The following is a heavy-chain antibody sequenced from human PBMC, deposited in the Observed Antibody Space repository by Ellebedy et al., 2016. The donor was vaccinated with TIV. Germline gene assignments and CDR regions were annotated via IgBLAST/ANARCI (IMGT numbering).Heavy chain of an antibody. Sequence: GESLKISCAASGFTVSSNYMSWVRQAPGKGLEWVSVIYSGGSTYYADSVKGRFTISRDNSKNTLYLQMNNLRAEDTAVYYCARSSGDYDSSGYYPNWYFDLWGRGTLVTVSS. V-gene: IGHV3-66*01. CDR1: GFTVSSNY. CDR3: ARSSGDYDSSGYYPNWYFDL. J-gene: IGHJ2*01. CDR2: IYSGGST. D-gene: IGHD3-22*01.